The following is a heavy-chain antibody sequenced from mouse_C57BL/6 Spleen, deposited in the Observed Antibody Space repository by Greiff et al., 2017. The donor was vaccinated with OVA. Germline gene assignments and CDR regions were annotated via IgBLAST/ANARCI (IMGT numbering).Heavy chain of an antibody. Sequence: EVNLVESGGGLVKPGGSLKLSCAASGFTFSDYGMHWVRQAPEKGLEWVAYISSGSSTIYYADTVKGRFTISRDNAKNTLFLQMTSLRSEDTAMYYCAIITTVVATEYFDVWGTGTTVTVSS. V-gene: IGHV5-17*01. J-gene: IGHJ1*03. CDR1: GFTFSDYG. CDR2: ISSGSSTI. CDR3: AIITTVVATEYFDV. D-gene: IGHD1-1*01.